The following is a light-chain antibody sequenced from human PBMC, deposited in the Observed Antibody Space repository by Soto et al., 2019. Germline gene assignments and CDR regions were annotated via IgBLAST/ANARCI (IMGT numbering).Light chain of an antibody. Sequence: EIVLTQSPATLSLSPGERATLSCRASQSVSSYLAWYQQKPGQAPRLLMYAPSNRATGIPARFSGSGSGTDFTLTISSLEPEDFGVYYCQQRSDWPLTFGGGAKV. CDR3: QQRSDWPLT. CDR2: APS. J-gene: IGKJ4*01. CDR1: QSVSSY. V-gene: IGKV3-11*01.